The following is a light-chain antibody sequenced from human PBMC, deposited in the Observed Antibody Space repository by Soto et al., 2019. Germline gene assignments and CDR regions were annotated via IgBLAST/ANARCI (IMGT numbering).Light chain of an antibody. CDR3: QQANSFPWT. V-gene: IGKV1-12*01. CDR1: QVINSF. Sequence: DIQMTQSPSTLSASVGDRVTITCRASQVINSFLAWYQQKPGKAPKLLIYDASSLESGVPSRFSGSGSGTDFTLTISSLQPEDFATYYCQQANSFPWTFGQGTKVDIK. J-gene: IGKJ1*01. CDR2: DAS.